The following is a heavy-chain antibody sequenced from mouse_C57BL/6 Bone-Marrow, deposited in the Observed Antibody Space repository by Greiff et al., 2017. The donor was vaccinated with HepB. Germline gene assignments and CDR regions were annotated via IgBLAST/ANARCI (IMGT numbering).Heavy chain of an antibody. CDR2: IDPANGNT. Sequence: VQLKESVAELVRPGASVKLSCTASGFNIKNTYMHWVKQRPEQGLEWIGRIDPANGNTKYAPKFQGKATITADTSSNTGYLQLSSLTSEDTAIYYCARDYYGSSYDFDYWGQGTTLTVAS. J-gene: IGHJ2*01. V-gene: IGHV14-3*01. CDR1: GFNIKNTY. D-gene: IGHD1-1*01. CDR3: ARDYYGSSYDFDY.